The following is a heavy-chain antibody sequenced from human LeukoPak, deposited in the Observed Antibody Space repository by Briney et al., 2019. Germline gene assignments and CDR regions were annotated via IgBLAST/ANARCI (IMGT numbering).Heavy chain of an antibody. CDR2: MNPNSGGA. V-gene: IGHV1-2*02. CDR3: TRQELIVGATTFDY. CDR1: GYTFTGYY. J-gene: IGHJ4*02. D-gene: IGHD1-26*01. Sequence: ASVKVSCKASGYTFTGYYVHWVRQAPGQGLEWMGWMNPNSGGATYGQKFQGRVTMTRDMSIGTAYMQLSSLRSDDTAVYYCTRQELIVGATTFDYWGQGTLITVSS.